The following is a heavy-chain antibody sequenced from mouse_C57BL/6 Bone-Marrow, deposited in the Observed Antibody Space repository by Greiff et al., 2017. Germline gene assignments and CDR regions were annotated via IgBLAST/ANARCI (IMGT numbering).Heavy chain of an antibody. CDR2: INPNYGTT. D-gene: IGHD1-1*01. CDR3: ALYYYGSSYEDFDY. Sequence: VQLKESGPELVKPGASVKISCKASGYSFTDYNMNWVKQSNGKSLEWIGVINPNYGTTSYNQKFKGKATLTVDQSSSTAYMQLNSLTSEDSAVYYCALYYYGSSYEDFDYWGQGTTLTVSS. J-gene: IGHJ2*01. V-gene: IGHV1-39*01. CDR1: GYSFTDYN.